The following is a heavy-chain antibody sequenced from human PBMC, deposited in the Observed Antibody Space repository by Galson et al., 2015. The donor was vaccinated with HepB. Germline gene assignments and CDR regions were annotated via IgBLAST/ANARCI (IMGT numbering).Heavy chain of an antibody. Sequence: LRLSCAASGLTFSSYAMHWVRQAPGKGLEWVAVMSYDGNNKYYGDSVKGRFTVSRDNSKNTLYLQMNSLRAEDTAVYYCAKDLFARSYLSCEYWGPGTLVTVSS. J-gene: IGHJ4*02. V-gene: IGHV3-30*18. CDR1: GLTFSSYA. CDR2: MSYDGNNK. CDR3: AKDLFARSYLSCEY. D-gene: IGHD1-26*01.